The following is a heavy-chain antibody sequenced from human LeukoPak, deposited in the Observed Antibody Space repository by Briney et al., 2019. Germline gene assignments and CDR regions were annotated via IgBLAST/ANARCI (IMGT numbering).Heavy chain of an antibody. Sequence: GGSLRLSCAASGFTYTSYTMRWARQAPGKGLEWLAVVSSDETTKFYADSVKGQFTISRDNSKNTVYLQMDSLRTEDTAVYYCVKKGGNNGRYDYFDYWGQGTLVTVSS. V-gene: IGHV3-30-3*02. CDR2: VSSDETTK. CDR1: GFTYTSYT. D-gene: IGHD6-19*01. J-gene: IGHJ4*02. CDR3: VKKGGNNGRYDYFDY.